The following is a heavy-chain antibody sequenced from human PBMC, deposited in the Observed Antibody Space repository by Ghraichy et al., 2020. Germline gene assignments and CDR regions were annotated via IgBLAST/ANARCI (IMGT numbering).Heavy chain of an antibody. CDR1: GFTFTNHW. D-gene: IGHD6-13*01. V-gene: IGHV3-7*01. CDR3: ARGETAADQYFQH. Sequence: GGSLRLSCAASGFTFTNHWINWVRQAAGKGLEWVANINQDGSDTRYVDSVKGRFTISRDNAKNSLFLQMNSLTAEDTAVYYCARGETAADQYFQHWGQGILVTVSS. J-gene: IGHJ1*01. CDR2: INQDGSDT.